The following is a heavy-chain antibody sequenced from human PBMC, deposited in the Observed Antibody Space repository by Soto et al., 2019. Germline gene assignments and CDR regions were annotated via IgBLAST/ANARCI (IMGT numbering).Heavy chain of an antibody. CDR3: ARDNDRLQVGGNYCSILDV. J-gene: IGHJ6*04. Sequence: QVQLVQSGAEMKEPGSSVKVSCKTSGGTFSSSAISWLRQAPGQGLEWMGGIIPLFRTPDYAQKFQGRVIIAQDESMSTAYMELSSLRSEDTAVYFCARDNDRLQVGGNYCSILDVWGEETTISVYS. D-gene: IGHD1-7*01. V-gene: IGHV1-69*05. CDR2: IIPLFRTP. CDR1: GGTFSSSA.